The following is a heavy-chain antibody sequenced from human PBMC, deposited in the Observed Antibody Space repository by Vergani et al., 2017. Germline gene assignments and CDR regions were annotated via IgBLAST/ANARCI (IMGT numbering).Heavy chain of an antibody. Sequence: QVQLVQSGAEVKKPGSSVKVSCKASGGTFSSYAISWVRQAPGQGLEWMGRIIPIFGTANYAQKFQGRVTITADDSTSTAYMELSSLRSEDTAVYYCAREPYDCSGYSPPNYYYGMDVWGQGTTVTVSS. J-gene: IGHJ6*02. CDR1: GGTFSSYA. V-gene: IGHV1-69*13. D-gene: IGHD3-22*01. CDR2: IIPIFGTA. CDR3: AREPYDCSGYSPPNYYYGMDV.